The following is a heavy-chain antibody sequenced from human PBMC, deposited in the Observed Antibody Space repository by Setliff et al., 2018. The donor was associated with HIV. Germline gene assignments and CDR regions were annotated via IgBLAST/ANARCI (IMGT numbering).Heavy chain of an antibody. D-gene: IGHD6-6*01. CDR2: IFHSGDT. V-gene: IGHV4-31*03. CDR1: GGAISGSGYY. J-gene: IGHJ4*02. Sequence: SETLSLTCSVSGGAISGSGYYWSWIRQPPGKALEWIGYIFHSGDTYYNPSLKSRISMSVDTSKNQFSLELTSLTAADTAVYYCATRPRIAARPFDYWGQGRLVTVSS. CDR3: ATRPRIAARPFDY.